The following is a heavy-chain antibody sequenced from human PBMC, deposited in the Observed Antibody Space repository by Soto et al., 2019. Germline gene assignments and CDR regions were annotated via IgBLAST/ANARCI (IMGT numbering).Heavy chain of an antibody. CDR2: ISYSGST. CDR3: ARNGYDNGWYHFDY. CDR1: GGSISSGSYY. D-gene: IGHD6-19*01. V-gene: IGHV4-61*01. J-gene: IGHJ4*02. Sequence: SETLSLTCTVSGGSISSGSYYWSWIRQSPGKGLEWIGYISYSGSTTYNPSLKSRVTISLHTSNNQFSLTLDSVTAADTAVYYCARNGYDNGWYHFDYWGQGILVTVS.